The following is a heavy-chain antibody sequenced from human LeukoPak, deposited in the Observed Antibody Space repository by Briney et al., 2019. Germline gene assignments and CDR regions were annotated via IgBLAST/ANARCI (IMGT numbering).Heavy chain of an antibody. D-gene: IGHD2-21*01. CDR2: ISGTGGAT. CDR3: VKVPRDTYGTNWFVS. V-gene: IGHV3-23*01. Sequence: GGSLRLSCVASGFSFWNYAMSWVRQAPGKGLQWVSQISGTGGATWYAGFARDRFTISRDNSKKTLYLQMSGLRVEDTAMYYCVKVPRDTYGTNWFVSWGQGTLLIVSS. CDR1: GFSFWNYA. J-gene: IGHJ5*01.